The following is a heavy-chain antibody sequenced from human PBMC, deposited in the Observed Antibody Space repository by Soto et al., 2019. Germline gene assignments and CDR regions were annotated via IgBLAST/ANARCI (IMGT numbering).Heavy chain of an antibody. Sequence: GGPLRLSCAASGFTFSSYWMSWVRQAPGKGLEWVANIKQDGSEKYYVDSVKGRFTISRDNAKNSLYLQMNSLRAEDTAVYYCARDIGVVVPAASSGPTDYWGQGTLVTVSS. J-gene: IGHJ4*02. CDR1: GFTFSSYW. CDR2: IKQDGSEK. D-gene: IGHD2-2*01. CDR3: ARDIGVVVPAASSGPTDY. V-gene: IGHV3-7*01.